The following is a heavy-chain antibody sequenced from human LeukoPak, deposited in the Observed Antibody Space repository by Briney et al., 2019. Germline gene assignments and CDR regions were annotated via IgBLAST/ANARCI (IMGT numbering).Heavy chain of an antibody. CDR2: ISGSGGGT. CDR1: GFTFSSYA. D-gene: IGHD1-26*01. CDR3: AKGGLGSWDY. V-gene: IGHV3-23*01. Sequence: PGGSLRLSCAASGFTFSSYAMSWVRQAPGKGLEWVSVISGSGGGTYYADSVKGRFTISRDNPKNTLYLQMNSLRAEDTAVYYCAKGGLGSWDYWGQGTLVTVSS. J-gene: IGHJ4*02.